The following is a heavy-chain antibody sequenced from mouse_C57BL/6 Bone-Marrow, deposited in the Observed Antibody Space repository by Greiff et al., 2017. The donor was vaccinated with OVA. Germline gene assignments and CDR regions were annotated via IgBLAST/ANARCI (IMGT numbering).Heavy chain of an antibody. CDR2: ISYSGST. D-gene: IGHD2-9*01. V-gene: IGHV3-8*01. CDR1: GYSITSDY. Sequence: EVKLQESGPGLVKPSQTLSLTCSVTGYSITSDYWNWIRKFPGNKLEYMGYISYSGSTYYNPSLKSRISITRDTSKNQYYLQLNSVTTEDTATDYCARTYYGYDEYFDVWGTGTTVTVSS. CDR3: ARTYYGYDEYFDV. J-gene: IGHJ1*03.